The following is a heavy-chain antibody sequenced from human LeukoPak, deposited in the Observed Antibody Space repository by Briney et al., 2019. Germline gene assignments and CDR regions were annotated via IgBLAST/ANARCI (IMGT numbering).Heavy chain of an antibody. CDR1: GYTFTSYG. V-gene: IGHV1-18*01. CDR2: INAYNGNT. J-gene: IGHJ6*02. D-gene: IGHD2-2*01. Sequence: ASVKVSCKASGYTFTSYGISWVRQAPGQGLEWMGWINAYNGNTNYAQKLQGRVTMTTDTSTSTAYMELRSLRSDDTAVYSCARAGYCSSTSCYASDYYYYYGMDVWGQGTTVTVSS. CDR3: ARAGYCSSTSCYASDYYYYYGMDV.